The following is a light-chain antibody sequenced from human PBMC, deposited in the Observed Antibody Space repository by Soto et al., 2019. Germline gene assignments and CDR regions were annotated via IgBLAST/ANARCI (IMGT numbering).Light chain of an antibody. V-gene: IGLV2-8*01. CDR3: SSYAGRNPVI. CDR1: SSDVGGYNY. CDR2: DVS. J-gene: IGLJ2*01. Sequence: QSALTQPPSASGSPGQSVTISCTGTSSDVGGYNYVSWYQQHPGKAPKLMISDVSKRPSGVPDRFSGSKSGNTASLTVSGLQSEDEADYYCSSYAGRNPVIFGGGTKVTVL.